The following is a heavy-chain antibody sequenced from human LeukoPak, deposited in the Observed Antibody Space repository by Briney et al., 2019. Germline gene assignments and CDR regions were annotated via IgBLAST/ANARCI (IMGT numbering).Heavy chain of an antibody. CDR3: ARGTYSSSLRGGDY. CDR1: GFTFSSYS. D-gene: IGHD6-13*01. Sequence: PGGSLRLSCAASGFTFSSYSMHWVRQAPGKGLEWVSYISSSSDTIYYADSAKGRFTISRDNAKNSLFLQMYSLRDEDTAVYYCARGTYSSSLRGGDYWGQGTLVTVSS. CDR2: ISSSSDTI. V-gene: IGHV3-48*02. J-gene: IGHJ4*02.